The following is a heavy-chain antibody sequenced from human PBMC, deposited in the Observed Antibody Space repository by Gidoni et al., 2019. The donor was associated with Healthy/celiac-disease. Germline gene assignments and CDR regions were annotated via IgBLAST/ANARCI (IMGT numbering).Heavy chain of an antibody. V-gene: IGHV3-21*01. J-gene: IGHJ5*02. Sequence: EVQLVESGGGLVKPGGSLRLSCASSGFTFSSYSMNLVRQAPGKGLEWVSSISSSSSYIYYADSGKGRFTIYRDNAKNSLYLQMNSLRAEDTAVYYCAKDKSSSWPESYNWFDPWGQGTLVTVSS. D-gene: IGHD6-13*01. CDR1: GFTFSSYS. CDR2: ISSSSSYI. CDR3: AKDKSSSWPESYNWFDP.